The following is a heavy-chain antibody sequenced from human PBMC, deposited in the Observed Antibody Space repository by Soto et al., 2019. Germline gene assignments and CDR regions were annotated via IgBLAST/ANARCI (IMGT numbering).Heavy chain of an antibody. CDR2: IYYSGST. Sequence: QVQLQESGPGLVKPSQTLSLTCTVSGGSISSGGYYWSWIRQHPGKGLEWIGYIYYSGSTYYNPALNSRVTISVDTSKNQSPLKLSSVTAADTAVYYCVRGELRFWFDPWGQGTLVTVSS. J-gene: IGHJ5*02. D-gene: IGHD1-26*01. V-gene: IGHV4-31*03. CDR1: GGSISSGGYY. CDR3: VRGELRFWFDP.